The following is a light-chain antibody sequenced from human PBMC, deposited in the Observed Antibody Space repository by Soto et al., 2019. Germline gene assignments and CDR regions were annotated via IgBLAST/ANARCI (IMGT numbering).Light chain of an antibody. CDR3: QEYCTSRT. Sequence: EIVLTQSPGTLSLSPGERATLSCRASQSVTTRYLAWYQHKPGQAPRLLIYGASNRATGIPDRFSGSGSGTDFTLTTSRLEPEDFALYYCQEYCTSRTFGQGTKVEVK. CDR2: GAS. V-gene: IGKV3-20*01. CDR1: QSVTTRY. J-gene: IGKJ1*01.